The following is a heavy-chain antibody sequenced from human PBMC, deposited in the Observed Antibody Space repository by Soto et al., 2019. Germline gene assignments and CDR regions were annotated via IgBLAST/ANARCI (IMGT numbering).Heavy chain of an antibody. CDR2: ISGSGGST. V-gene: IGHV3-23*01. CDR3: ARECVDTVTSITIPFDY. J-gene: IGHJ4*02. CDR1: GFTFSSYA. D-gene: IGHD5-12*01. Sequence: GGSLRLSCAASGFTFSSYAMSWVRQAPGKGLEWVSAISGSGGSTYYADSVKGRFTISRDNSKNTLYLQMNSLRAEDTAVYYCARECVDTVTSITIPFDYWGQGALVTVSS.